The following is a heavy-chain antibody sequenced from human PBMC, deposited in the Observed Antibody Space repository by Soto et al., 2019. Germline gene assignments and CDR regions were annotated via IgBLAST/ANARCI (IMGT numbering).Heavy chain of an antibody. V-gene: IGHV3-15*07. D-gene: IGHD3-10*01. CDR3: TTDSIWFGELTRGPYKYYYYYYGMDV. CDR2: IKSKTDGGTT. CDR1: GFTFSNAW. Sequence: GGSLRLSCAASGFTFSNAWMNWVRQAPGKGLEWVGRIKSKTDGGTTDYAAPVKGRFTISRDDSKNTLYLQMNSLKTEDTAVYYCTTDSIWFGELTRGPYKYYYYYYGMDVWGQGTTVTVSS. J-gene: IGHJ6*02.